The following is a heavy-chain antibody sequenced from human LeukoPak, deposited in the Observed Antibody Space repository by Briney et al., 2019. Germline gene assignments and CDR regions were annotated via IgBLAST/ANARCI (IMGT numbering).Heavy chain of an antibody. D-gene: IGHD4-17*01. CDR2: IYYRGST. CDR3: ARAFYGEPAVDY. Sequence: SETLSLTCTVSGGSISSGDYYWSWIRQPPGKGLEWIGYIYYRGSTYYNPSLKSRVTISVDTSKNQFSLKLSSVTAADTAVYYCARAFYGEPAVDYWGQGTLVTVSS. J-gene: IGHJ4*02. CDR1: GGSISSGDYY. V-gene: IGHV4-30-4*01.